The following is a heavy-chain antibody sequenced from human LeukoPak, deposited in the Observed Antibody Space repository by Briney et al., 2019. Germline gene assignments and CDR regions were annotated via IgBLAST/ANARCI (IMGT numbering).Heavy chain of an antibody. CDR2: ITPSNGNT. V-gene: IGHV1-45*02. D-gene: IGHD4-11*01. CDR1: GYTFTYRY. J-gene: IGHJ4*02. CDR3: ASSANSNYECLDY. Sequence: WASVKVSCKASGYTFTYRYLHWVRQAPGQALEWMGWITPSNGNTNYAQKFQDRVTITRDRSMSTAYMELSSLRSEDTAMYYCASSANSNYECLDYWGQGTLVTVSS.